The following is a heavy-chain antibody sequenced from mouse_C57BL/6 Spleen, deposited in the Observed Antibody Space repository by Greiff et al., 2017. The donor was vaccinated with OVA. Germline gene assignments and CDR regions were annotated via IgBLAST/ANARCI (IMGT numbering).Heavy chain of an antibody. J-gene: IGHJ3*01. CDR2: INPNNGGT. CDR1: GYTFTDYN. D-gene: IGHD2-4*01. V-gene: IGHV1-18*01. CDR3: ARGGDDYDGFAY. Sequence: EVQLQQSGPELVKPGASVKLPCKASGYTFTDYNMDWVKQSHGKSLEWIGDINPNNGGTIYNQKFKGKATLTVDKSSSTAYMQIRSLTSEDTAVYYCARGGDDYDGFAYWGQGTLVTVSA.